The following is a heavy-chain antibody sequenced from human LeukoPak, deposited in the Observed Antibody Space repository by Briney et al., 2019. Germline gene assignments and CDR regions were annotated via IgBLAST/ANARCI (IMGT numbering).Heavy chain of an antibody. J-gene: IGHJ2*01. CDR1: GGSFTSYY. CDR2: IHTNGPT. Sequence: ASETLSLTCIVSGGSFTSYYYSWLRQPPGQGLEWIGYIHTNGPTNYNPSVKSRVTISVDTSKNQFSLRLSSVTAADTAVYYCARRHFSRGFLYWFFDIWGRGTLVTVSS. D-gene: IGHD2/OR15-2a*01. CDR3: ARRHFSRGFLYWFFDI. V-gene: IGHV4-4*09.